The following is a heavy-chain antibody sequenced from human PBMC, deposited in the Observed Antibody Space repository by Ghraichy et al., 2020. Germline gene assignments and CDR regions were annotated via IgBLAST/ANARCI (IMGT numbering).Heavy chain of an antibody. J-gene: IGHJ4*02. CDR2: IYYSGST. CDR1: GGSISSGDYY. Sequence: SETLSLTCTVSGGSISSGDYYWSWIRQPPGKGLEWIGYIYYSGSTYYNPSLKSRVTISVDTSKNQFSLKLSSVPAADTAVYYCARGGDDIVVVPAVSQVYYFDYWGQGTLVTVSS. CDR3: ARGGDDIVVVPAVSQVYYFDY. D-gene: IGHD2-2*01. V-gene: IGHV4-30-4*01.